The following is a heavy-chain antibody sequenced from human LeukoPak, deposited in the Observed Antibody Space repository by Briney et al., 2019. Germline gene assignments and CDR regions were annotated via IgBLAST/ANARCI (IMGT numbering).Heavy chain of an antibody. CDR2: IYYRGGT. CDR1: RGSISSSTYY. J-gene: IGHJ4*02. Sequence: PSETLSLTCTVSRGSISSSTYYWGWIRQPPAKGLEWIGSIYYRGGTYYNPSLKSRVTISVDTSKNQFSLKLSSVTAADTAVYYCARDPGYGDYGYWGQGTLVTVSS. D-gene: IGHD4-17*01. CDR3: ARDPGYGDYGY. V-gene: IGHV4-39*07.